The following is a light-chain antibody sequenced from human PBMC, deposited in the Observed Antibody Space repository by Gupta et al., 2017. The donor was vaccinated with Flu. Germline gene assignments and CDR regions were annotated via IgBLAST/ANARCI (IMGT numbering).Light chain of an antibody. V-gene: IGKV2-28*01. CDR1: QSLLHINGSNY. Sequence: DTVMTPSPLAVSITTGESASISCRSSQSLLHINGSNYLDWYLQKPGQPPQILIRLASKRASGVSDSFSGSGSGTIFTLKISRVEAEDVGIYYCMQALQTPPTFGQGTKVESK. J-gene: IGKJ1*01. CDR3: MQALQTPPT. CDR2: LAS.